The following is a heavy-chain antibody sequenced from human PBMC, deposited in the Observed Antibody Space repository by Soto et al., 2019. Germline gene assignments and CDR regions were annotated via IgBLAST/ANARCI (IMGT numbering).Heavy chain of an antibody. J-gene: IGHJ4*02. D-gene: IGHD3-22*01. CDR2: ISSSSSYI. CDR1: GFTFSSYS. Sequence: EVQLVESGGGLVKPGGSLRLSCAASGFTFSSYSMNWVRQAPGKGLEWVSSISSSSSYIYYADSVKGRFTISRDNAKNSLYLQMNSLRAEGTAVYYCARERGWDYYDSSGYAGFDYWGQGTLVTVSS. CDR3: ARERGWDYYDSSGYAGFDY. V-gene: IGHV3-21*01.